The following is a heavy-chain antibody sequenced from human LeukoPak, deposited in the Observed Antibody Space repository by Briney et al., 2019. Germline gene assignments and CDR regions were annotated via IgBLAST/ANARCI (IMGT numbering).Heavy chain of an antibody. D-gene: IGHD1-26*01. CDR1: GFSITTYY. V-gene: IGHV4-59*01. CDR2: IHSSGST. J-gene: IGHJ4*02. Sequence: SETLSLTCTVSGFSITTYYWSWIRQSPGNGLEWIGLIHSSGSTTYNPSLKSRVTISVDTSKNQFSLHLSSVTAADTAVYYCARDIREVGDSHYFDYRGQGTLVTVTS. CDR3: ARDIREVGDSHYFDY.